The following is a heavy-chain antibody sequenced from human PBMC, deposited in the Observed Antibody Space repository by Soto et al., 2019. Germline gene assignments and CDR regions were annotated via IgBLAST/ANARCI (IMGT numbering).Heavy chain of an antibody. D-gene: IGHD1-26*01. CDR3: ARDALYLMGELLSPLDY. V-gene: IGHV1-69*04. Sequence: SVKVSCKASGGTFSSYTISWVRQAPGQGLEWMGRIIPILGIANYAQKFQGRVTITADKSTSTAYMELSSLRSEDTAVYYCARDALYLMGELLSPLDYWGQGTLVTVSS. J-gene: IGHJ4*02. CDR1: GGTFSSYT. CDR2: IIPILGIA.